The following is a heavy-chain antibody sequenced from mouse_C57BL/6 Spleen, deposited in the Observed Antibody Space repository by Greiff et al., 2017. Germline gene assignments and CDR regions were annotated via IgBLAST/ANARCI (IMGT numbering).Heavy chain of an antibody. D-gene: IGHD2-4*01. J-gene: IGHJ2*01. Sequence: VQLQQSGPELVKPGASVMMSCTASGYTFTDYNMHWVKQSHGKSHQWIGYINPNNGGTIYNQKFTGKATFTANKSSSTAYMELRSLTSEESAVYYCGREGGYDYGNFDYWGQGTTLTVSS. V-gene: IGHV1-22*01. CDR2: INPNNGGT. CDR1: GYTFTDYN. CDR3: GREGGYDYGNFDY.